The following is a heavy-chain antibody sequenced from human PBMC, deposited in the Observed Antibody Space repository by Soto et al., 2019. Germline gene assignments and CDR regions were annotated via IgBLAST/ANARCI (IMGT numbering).Heavy chain of an antibody. CDR2: ISGSGDST. V-gene: IGHV3-23*01. D-gene: IGHD3-10*01. Sequence: EVRLLESGGGLVQPGGSLRLSCAASGFTFSVYAMSWVRQAPGKGLEWVSGISGSGDSTHYADSVKGRFTVSRDNXXXXXXXXXXXXXXXXXXXXXXXKALYGGFTYWGQGTLVTVS. CDR3: XKALYGGFTY. J-gene: IGHJ4*02. CDR1: GFTFSVYA.